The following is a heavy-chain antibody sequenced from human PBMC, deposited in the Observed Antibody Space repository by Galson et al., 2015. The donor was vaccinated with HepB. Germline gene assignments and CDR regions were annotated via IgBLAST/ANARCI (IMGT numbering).Heavy chain of an antibody. CDR3: AKYSGGVYGDFLLVMDV. CDR1: GFTFSSYG. V-gene: IGHV3-30*02. D-gene: IGHD4-17*01. CDR2: IRYDGSNK. J-gene: IGHJ6*02. Sequence: SLRLSCAASGFTFSSYGMHWVRQAPGKGLEWVAFIRYDGSNKYYADSVKGRFTISRDNSKNTLYLQMNSLRAEDTAVYYCAKYSGGVYGDFLLVMDVWGQGTTVTVSS.